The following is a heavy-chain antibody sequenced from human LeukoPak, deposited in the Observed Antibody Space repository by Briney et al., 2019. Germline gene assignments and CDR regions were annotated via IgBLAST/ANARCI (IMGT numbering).Heavy chain of an antibody. Sequence: GGSLRLSCAASGFTFSSYGMHWVRQAPGKGLEWVSYISSSGSTIYYADSVKGRFTISKDNAKNSLYLQMNSLRAEDTAVYYCARATWFANLLFDYWGQGTLVTVSS. J-gene: IGHJ4*02. CDR2: ISSSGSTI. CDR1: GFTFSSYG. CDR3: ARATWFANLLFDY. V-gene: IGHV3-48*04. D-gene: IGHD3-10*01.